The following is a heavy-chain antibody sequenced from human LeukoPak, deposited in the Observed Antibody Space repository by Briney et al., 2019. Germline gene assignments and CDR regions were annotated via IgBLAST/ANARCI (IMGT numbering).Heavy chain of an antibody. Sequence: PGGSLRLSCAASGFTFSSCWMHWVRQAPGKGLVWVSRISTDGTYTEYADSVKGRFTISRDNAKDTLYLQVNSLRAEDTAVYYCAITVDCRATTDCYSYFHHWGQGTLVTVSS. D-gene: IGHD2-21*02. CDR2: ISTDGTYT. CDR3: AITVDCRATTDCYSYFHH. CDR1: GFTFSSCW. J-gene: IGHJ1*01. V-gene: IGHV3-74*03.